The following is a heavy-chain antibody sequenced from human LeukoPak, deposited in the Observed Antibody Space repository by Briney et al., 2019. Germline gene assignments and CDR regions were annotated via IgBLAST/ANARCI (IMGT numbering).Heavy chain of an antibody. J-gene: IGHJ4*02. D-gene: IGHD3-3*01. Sequence: PGGSLRLSCAASGFTFSNYWMHWVRQAPGKGVVWVSRINSDGSSTGYADSVKGRFTISRDNDKKSLYLQMNSLRAEDTAVYYCARESEIRFLEWLFVFDYWGQGTLVTVSS. V-gene: IGHV3-74*01. CDR1: GFTFSNYW. CDR3: ARESEIRFLEWLFVFDY. CDR2: INSDGSST.